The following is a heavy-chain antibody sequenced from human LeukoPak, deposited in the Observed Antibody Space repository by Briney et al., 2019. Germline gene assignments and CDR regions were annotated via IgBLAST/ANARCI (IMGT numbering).Heavy chain of an antibody. CDR2: ITSSGTTI. J-gene: IGHJ4*02. V-gene: IGHV3-48*03. CDR1: GFIFSSYE. Sequence: PGGSLRLSCAASGFIFSSYEMHWVRQAPGKGLEWVSHITSSGTTIYYADSVKGRFTISRDNAKNSLYLQMNSLRAKDTAVYYCARDMGVIFSVFDYWGQGTLVTVSS. D-gene: IGHD3-10*01. CDR3: ARDMGVIFSVFDY.